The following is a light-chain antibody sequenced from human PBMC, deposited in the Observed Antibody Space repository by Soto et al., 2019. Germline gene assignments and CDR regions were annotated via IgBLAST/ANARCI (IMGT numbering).Light chain of an antibody. CDR3: QQSYSAPYT. Sequence: DIQMTQSPSSLSASVGDRVTITCRASQSIGNYLNWYQQKPGKAPKPLIYAASSLQSGVPSRFSGSGSGTDFILTISSLQPEDFATYYCQQSYSAPYTLGQGTKLEIK. CDR1: QSIGNY. CDR2: AAS. V-gene: IGKV1-39*01. J-gene: IGKJ2*01.